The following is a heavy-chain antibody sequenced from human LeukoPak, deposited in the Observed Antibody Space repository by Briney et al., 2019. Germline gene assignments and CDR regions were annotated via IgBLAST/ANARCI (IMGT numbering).Heavy chain of an antibody. CDR2: ISYDGSNK. V-gene: IGHV3-30-3*01. J-gene: IGHJ4*02. CDR1: GFTFSTYA. Sequence: GRSLRLSCAASGFTFSTYAMHWVRQGPGKGLEWVAVISYDGSNKYYADSVKGRFTISRDNSKNTLYLQMSSLSAEDTAVYYCAREYYYGSGSYYNGYWGQGTLVTVSS. CDR3: AREYYYGSGSYYNGY. D-gene: IGHD3-10*01.